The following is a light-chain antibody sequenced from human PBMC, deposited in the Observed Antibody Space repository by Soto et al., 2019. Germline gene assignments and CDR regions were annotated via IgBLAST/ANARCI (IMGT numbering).Light chain of an antibody. CDR1: QSISTK. J-gene: IGKJ5*01. CDR2: GAS. V-gene: IGKV3-15*01. CDR3: QQYNIWSSIT. Sequence: EIVMTQSPATLSVSPGERATLSCRASQSISTKVGWYQQKPGQAPRLLIYGASTRATGVPPRFSGSGSGTEFTLTISSLQSEDLAVYFCQQYNIWSSITFGQGTRLEIK.